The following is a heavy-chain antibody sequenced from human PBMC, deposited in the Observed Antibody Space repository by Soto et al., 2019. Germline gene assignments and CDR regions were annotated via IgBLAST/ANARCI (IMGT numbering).Heavy chain of an antibody. CDR1: GFTVSSNY. CDR2: IYSSSGT. V-gene: IGHV3-66*01. J-gene: IGHJ4*02. D-gene: IGHD5-18*01. CDR3: AYSNAHARFDY. Sequence: GGSLRLSCAASGFTVSSNYMSWVRQAPGKGLEWVSIIYSSSGTYYADSVKGRFTISRDNSRNTLYLQILSLRAEDTAVYYCAYSNAHARFDYWGQGTLVTAPQ.